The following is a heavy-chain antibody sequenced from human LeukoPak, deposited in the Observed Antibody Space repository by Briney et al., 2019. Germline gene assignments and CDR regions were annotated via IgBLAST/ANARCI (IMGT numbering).Heavy chain of an antibody. V-gene: IGHV3-74*01. J-gene: IGHJ4*02. CDR3: ASAPRFNSHFDY. Sequence: QAGGSLRLSCAAYGCTFSTYWMHCVRQAPGKGLVWVSRINGDGSSTTYADSVKGRFTISRDNAKNTMYLQMNSLRAEDTAVYYCASAPRFNSHFDYWGERTLVTVSS. CDR2: INGDGSST. D-gene: IGHD2/OR15-2a*01. CDR1: GCTFSTYW.